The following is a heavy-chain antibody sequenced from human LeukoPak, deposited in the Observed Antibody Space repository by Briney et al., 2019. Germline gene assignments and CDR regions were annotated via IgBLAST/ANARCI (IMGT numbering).Heavy chain of an antibody. D-gene: IGHD1-26*01. CDR1: GFTFSSYG. Sequence: GGSLRLSCAASGFTFSSYGMHWVRQAPGKGLGWVAVISYDGSNKYYADSVKSRFTISRDNSKNTLYLQMNSLRAEDTAVYYCAKDSGSYPFDYRGQGTLVTVSS. J-gene: IGHJ4*02. CDR2: ISYDGSNK. CDR3: AKDSGSYPFDY. V-gene: IGHV3-30*18.